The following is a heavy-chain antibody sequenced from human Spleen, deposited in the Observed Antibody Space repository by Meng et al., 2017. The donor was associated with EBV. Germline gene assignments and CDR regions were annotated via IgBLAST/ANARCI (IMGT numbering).Heavy chain of an antibody. D-gene: IGHD5-12*01. V-gene: IGHV4-34*01. CDR2: INNGRST. CDR3: ARAMHSGYDGGSSFDY. J-gene: IGHJ4*02. Sequence: LQPSCSGPLMCSETPSLPCYCYCGSFRSYYCLCTRQPPGKELEWLGEINNGRSTNYNPSLKIRVPLSVDTSKHQFSLKLSSVTAADTAVYYCARAMHSGYDGGSSFDYWGQGTLVTVSS. CDR1: CGSFRSYY.